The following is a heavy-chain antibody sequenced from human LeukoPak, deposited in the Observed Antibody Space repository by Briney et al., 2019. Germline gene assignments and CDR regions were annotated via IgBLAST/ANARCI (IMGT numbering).Heavy chain of an antibody. CDR3: ARGRKRFLGIAAADFDY. V-gene: IGHV1-46*01. Sequence: ASVKVSCKASGYTFTSYYMHWVRQAPGQGLEWMGIINPSGGSTSYAQKFQGRVTMTRDTSTSTVYMELSSLRSEDSAVYYCARGRKRFLGIAAADFDYWGQGTLVTVSS. J-gene: IGHJ4*02. CDR1: GYTFTSYY. CDR2: INPSGGST. D-gene: IGHD6-13*01.